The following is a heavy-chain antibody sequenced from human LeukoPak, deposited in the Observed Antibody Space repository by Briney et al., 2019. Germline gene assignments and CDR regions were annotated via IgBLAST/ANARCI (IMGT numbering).Heavy chain of an antibody. V-gene: IGHV1-18*01. Sequence: ASVKVPCKASGYTFTSYGISWVRQAPGQGLEWMGWISAYNGNTNYAQKLQGRVTMTTDTSTSTAYMELRSLRSDDTAVYYCASGLWFGELLSFDYWGQGTLVTVSS. D-gene: IGHD3-10*01. J-gene: IGHJ4*02. CDR2: ISAYNGNT. CDR1: GYTFTSYG. CDR3: ASGLWFGELLSFDY.